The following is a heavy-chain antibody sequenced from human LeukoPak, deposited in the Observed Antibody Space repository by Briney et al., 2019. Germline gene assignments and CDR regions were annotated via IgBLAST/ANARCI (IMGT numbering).Heavy chain of an antibody. D-gene: IGHD4-23*01. Sequence: PGGSLRLSCAASGFTFSSSNMNWVRQAPGKGLEWVSYISSSSRTTYYADSVKGRFTISRDNAKNSLYLQMNSLRAEDTAVYYRARGRPHGNDYWGQGTLVTVSS. J-gene: IGHJ4*02. CDR2: ISSSSRTT. V-gene: IGHV3-48*01. CDR3: ARGRPHGNDY. CDR1: GFTFSSSN.